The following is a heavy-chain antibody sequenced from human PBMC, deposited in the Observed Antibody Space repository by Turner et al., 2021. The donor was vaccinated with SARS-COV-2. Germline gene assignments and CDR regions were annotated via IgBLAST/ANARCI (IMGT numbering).Heavy chain of an antibody. V-gene: IGHV3-49*05. CDR2: IRKKSYGGAT. CDR1: GLTFSAYT. D-gene: IGHD3-22*01. CDR3: ARSEDPYYADSSGYPDS. J-gene: IGHJ4*02. Sequence: EVQLVESGGGLIKPGRSLILSCTASGLTFSAYTMVWFRQAPGKGLEWLGFIRKKSYGGATEYAASVKGRFTISRDDSKSIAYLQMSSLKTVDTAVYYCARSEDPYYADSSGYPDSWGQGTLVTVSS.